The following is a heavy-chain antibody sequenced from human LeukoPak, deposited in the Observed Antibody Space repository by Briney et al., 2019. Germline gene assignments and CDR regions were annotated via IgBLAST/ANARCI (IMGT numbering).Heavy chain of an antibody. CDR3: ARDRNGGNLVDY. J-gene: IGHJ4*02. Sequence: SVKVSFKASGGTFSSYTLSWVRQAPGQGLEWMGRIIPILGIANYAQKFQGRVTITADKSTSTAYMELSSLRSEDTAVYYCARDRNGGNLVDYWGQGTLVTVSS. CDR1: GGTFSSYT. D-gene: IGHD4-23*01. CDR2: IIPILGIA. V-gene: IGHV1-69*04.